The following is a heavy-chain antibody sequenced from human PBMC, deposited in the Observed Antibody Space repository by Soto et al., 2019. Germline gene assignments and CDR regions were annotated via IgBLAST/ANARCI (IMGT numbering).Heavy chain of an antibody. J-gene: IGHJ4*02. CDR1: GGTFNTYT. V-gene: IGHV1-69*02. CDR3: AITYCRDNSCPRDFDF. Sequence: QVQVVQSGAEVKKPESSVKVSCKPSGGTFNTYTVNWVRLAPGHGLEWMGRFIPILDMANYAQKFQDSVTRTANRSTFTAYLELNSLTSDDTAVYYCAITYCRDNSCPRDFDFWGPGTRVTVSS. CDR2: FIPILDMA. D-gene: IGHD2-21*01.